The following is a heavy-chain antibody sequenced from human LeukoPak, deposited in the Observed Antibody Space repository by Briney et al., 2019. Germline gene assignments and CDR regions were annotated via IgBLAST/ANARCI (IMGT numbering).Heavy chain of an antibody. CDR1: GYSFTNYW. V-gene: IGHV5-51*01. CDR3: TRDWELGY. Sequence: GESLKISCRASGYSFTNYWIGWVRQMPGKGLEWMGIIYPGDSNTRYSPSFQGQVTISADTSINTAYLQWSSLRTSDTAMYYCTRDWELGYWGQGTLVTVSS. J-gene: IGHJ4*02. CDR2: IYPGDSNT. D-gene: IGHD1-26*01.